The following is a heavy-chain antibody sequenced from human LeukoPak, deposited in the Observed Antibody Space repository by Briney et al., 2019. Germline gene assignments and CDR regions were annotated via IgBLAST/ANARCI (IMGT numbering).Heavy chain of an antibody. CDR2: IYNSGST. J-gene: IGHJ3*02. V-gene: IGHV4-59*01. Sequence: ESSETLSLTCTVSGGSISSYYWSWIRQPPGKGLEWIGYIYNSGSTNYNPSLKSRVTISVDTSKNQFSLKLSSVTAADMAVYYCARRPGYGKAFDIWGQGTMVTVSS. CDR3: ARRPGYGKAFDI. D-gene: IGHD5-12*01. CDR1: GGSISSYY.